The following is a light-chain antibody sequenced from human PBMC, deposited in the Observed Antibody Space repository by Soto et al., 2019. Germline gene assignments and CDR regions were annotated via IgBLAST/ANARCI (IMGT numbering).Light chain of an antibody. CDR1: SSDVGGYNY. CDR2: DAS. Sequence: QSVLAQPASVSGSPGQSITISCTGTSSDVGGYNYVSWYQQHPGKAPKFMIYDASNRPSGVSNRFSGSKSGNTASLTISGLHAEDEADYYCSSYTTSNTRQIVFGTGSKVTV. CDR3: SSYTTSNTRQIV. V-gene: IGLV2-14*01. J-gene: IGLJ1*01.